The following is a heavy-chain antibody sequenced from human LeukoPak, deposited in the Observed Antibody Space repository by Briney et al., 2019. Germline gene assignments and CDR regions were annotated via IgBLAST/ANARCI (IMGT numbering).Heavy chain of an antibody. CDR3: ARHPIITMVRGSTIVPHRYFDY. V-gene: IGHV3-7*01. D-gene: IGHD3-10*01. CDR2: IKQDGSEK. J-gene: IGHJ4*02. Sequence: GESLRLSCAASGFTFSKYWMSWVRQAPGKGLEWVANIKQDGSEKYYVDSMKDRFTISRDNAKNSLYLQMNSLRAEDTAVYFCARHPIITMVRGSTIVPHRYFDYWGQGTLVTVSS. CDR1: GFTFSKYW.